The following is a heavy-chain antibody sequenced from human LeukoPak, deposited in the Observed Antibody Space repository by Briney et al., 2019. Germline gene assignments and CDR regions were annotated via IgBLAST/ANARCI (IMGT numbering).Heavy chain of an antibody. J-gene: IGHJ1*01. CDR2: IYTSGST. V-gene: IGHV4-61*02. Sequence: SQTLSLTCTVSGGSISSGSYYWSWIRQPAGKGLEWIGRIYTSGSTNYNPSLKSRVTISVDTSKNQFSLKLSSVTAADTAVYYRAREYYDSSLATQYFQHWGQGTLVTVSS. D-gene: IGHD3-22*01. CDR1: GGSISSGSYY. CDR3: AREYYDSSLATQYFQH.